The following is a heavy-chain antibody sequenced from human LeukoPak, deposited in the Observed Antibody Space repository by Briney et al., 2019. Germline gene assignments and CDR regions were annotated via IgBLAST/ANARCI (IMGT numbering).Heavy chain of an antibody. V-gene: IGHV3-21*01. J-gene: IGHJ4*02. CDR3: ARGDTAFDY. CDR2: ISSSSTYI. D-gene: IGHD5-18*01. CDR1: GSTFSSYS. Sequence: GGSLRLSCAASGSTFSSYSMNWVRQAPGKGLEWVSSISSSSTYIYYADSVRGRFAISRDNAKNSLYLQMNSLRAEDTAVYYCARGDTAFDYWGQGTLVTVSS.